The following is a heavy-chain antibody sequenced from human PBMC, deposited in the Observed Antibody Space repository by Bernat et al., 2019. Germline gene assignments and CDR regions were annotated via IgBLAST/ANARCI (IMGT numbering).Heavy chain of an antibody. CDR3: ARGPSDSGDGYFDL. V-gene: IGHV3-53*02. CDR2: IYSGGHT. D-gene: IGHD4-17*01. CDR1: GFTVSSNF. Sequence: EVQLVETGGGLIQPGGSLRLSCAASGFTVSSNFMSWVRQAPGKGLEWVSVIYSGGHTKYADSVQGRFTISRDNSKNTLYLQMNGPRVEDTAVYYCARGPSDSGDGYFDLWGRGTLVTVSA. J-gene: IGHJ2*01.